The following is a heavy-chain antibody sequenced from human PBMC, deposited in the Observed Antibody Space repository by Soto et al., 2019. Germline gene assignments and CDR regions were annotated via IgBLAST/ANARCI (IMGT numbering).Heavy chain of an antibody. CDR2: IYYSGST. Sequence: QLQLQESGPGLVKPSETLSLTCTVSGGSISSYYWSWIRQPPGKGLEWIGYIYYSGSTNYNPSLTSXVXRXXDTSKNQFSLKLSSVTAADTAVYYCARRWGSVFDFWGQGTLVTVSS. V-gene: IGHV4-59*08. CDR3: ARRWGSVFDF. J-gene: IGHJ4*02. D-gene: IGHD3-10*01. CDR1: GGSISSYY.